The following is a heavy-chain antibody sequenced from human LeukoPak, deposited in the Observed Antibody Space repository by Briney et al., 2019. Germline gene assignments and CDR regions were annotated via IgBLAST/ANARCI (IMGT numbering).Heavy chain of an antibody. D-gene: IGHD6-13*01. J-gene: IGHJ4*02. CDR2: TYYRSKWYN. V-gene: IGHV6-1*01. Sequence: SQTLSLTCAISGDSVSSNSAAWNWIRQSPSGGLEWLGRTYYRSKWYNDYAVSVKSRIIIRPDTSRNQFSLQLNSVTPEDTAVYYCARIAAAGEYYFDYWGQGTLVTVSS. CDR3: ARIAAAGEYYFDY. CDR1: GDSVSSNSAA.